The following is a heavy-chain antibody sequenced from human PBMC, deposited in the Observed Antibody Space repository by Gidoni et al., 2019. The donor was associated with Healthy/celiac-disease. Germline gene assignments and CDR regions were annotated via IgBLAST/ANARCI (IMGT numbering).Heavy chain of an antibody. D-gene: IGHD1-26*01. CDR1: GFTFSSYS. CDR2: ISSSSSYI. CDR3: ARGSGTFDY. Sequence: EVQLVESGGGLVKPGGSVRLSGAASGFTFSSYSMNGVRQAPGKGLEGVSSISSSSSYIYYADSVKGRFTISRDNAKNSLYLQMNSLRAEDTAVYYCARGSGTFDYWGQGTLVTVSS. V-gene: IGHV3-21*01. J-gene: IGHJ4*02.